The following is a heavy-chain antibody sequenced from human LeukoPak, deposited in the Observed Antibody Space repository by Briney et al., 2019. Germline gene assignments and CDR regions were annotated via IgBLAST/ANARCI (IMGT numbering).Heavy chain of an antibody. V-gene: IGHV4-38-2*02. D-gene: IGHD1-1*01. J-gene: IGHJ4*02. CDR1: GGSISSYY. CDR2: IYHSGST. CDR3: ARVMAGTTGVVDY. Sequence: PSETLSLTCTVSGGSISSYYWSWIRQPPGKGLEWIGSIYHSGSTYYNPSLKSRVTISVDTSKNQFSLKLSSVTAADTAVYYCARVMAGTTGVVDYWGQGTLVTVSS.